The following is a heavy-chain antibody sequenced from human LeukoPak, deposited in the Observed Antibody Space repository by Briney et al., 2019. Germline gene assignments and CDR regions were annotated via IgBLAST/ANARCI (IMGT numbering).Heavy chain of an antibody. CDR2: MTPNSGHT. CDR1: GYTFTSYD. CDR3: ARGRDGYNFGYFDL. V-gene: IGHV1-8*03. J-gene: IGHJ2*01. Sequence: ASVKVSCKASGYTFTSYDINWVRQATGQGLEWMGWMTPNSGHTAYAQKFQGRVTITRNTSITTACMELSSLRSEDTAVYYCARGRDGYNFGYFDLWGRGTLVTVSS. D-gene: IGHD5-24*01.